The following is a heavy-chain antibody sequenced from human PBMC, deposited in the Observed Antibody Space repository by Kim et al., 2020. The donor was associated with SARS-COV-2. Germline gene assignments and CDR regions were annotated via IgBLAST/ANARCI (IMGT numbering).Heavy chain of an antibody. CDR1: GGSISSGGYY. CDR2: MYASGST. J-gene: IGHJ4*02. CDR3: ARLSGIYYYLDY. V-gene: IGHV4-61*02. D-gene: IGHD1-26*01. Sequence: SETLSLTCTVSGGSISSGGYYWTWIRQPAGKGLEWIGRMYASGSTNYNPSLKSRVTMSVDTSKNQFSLKLISVTVADTAIYYCARLSGIYYYLDYWGQGTLVAVSS.